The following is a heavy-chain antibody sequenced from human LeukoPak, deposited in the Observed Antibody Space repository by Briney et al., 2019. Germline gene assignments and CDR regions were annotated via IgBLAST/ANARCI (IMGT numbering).Heavy chain of an antibody. Sequence: GGSLRLSCAASGFTFSSYAMNWVRQAPGKGLEWVSYISSSGSTIYYADSVKGRFTISRDNAKNSMYLQMNSLRAGDTAVYYCARSFRRSNAFDIWGQGTMVTVSS. CDR3: ARSFRRSNAFDI. V-gene: IGHV3-48*03. CDR1: GFTFSSYA. J-gene: IGHJ3*02. D-gene: IGHD2-15*01. CDR2: ISSSGSTI.